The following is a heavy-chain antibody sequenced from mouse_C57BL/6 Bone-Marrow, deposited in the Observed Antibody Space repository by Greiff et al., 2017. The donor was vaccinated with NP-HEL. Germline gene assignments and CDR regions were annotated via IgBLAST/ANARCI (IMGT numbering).Heavy chain of an antibody. J-gene: IGHJ2*01. Sequence: EVHLVESGGDLVKPGGSLKLSCAASGFTFSSYGMSWVRQTPDKRLEWVATISSGGSYTYYPDSVKGRFTISRDNAKNTLYLQMSNLESEDTAMYDCARQRNYDYWGKGTTLTVAS. D-gene: IGHD2-1*01. CDR3: ARQRNYDY. CDR2: ISSGGSYT. CDR1: GFTFSSYG. V-gene: IGHV5-6*01.